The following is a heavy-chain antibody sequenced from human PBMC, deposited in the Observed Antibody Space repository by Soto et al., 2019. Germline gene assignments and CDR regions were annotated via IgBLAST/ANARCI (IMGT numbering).Heavy chain of an antibody. D-gene: IGHD2-2*01. CDR1: GGSISSYY. V-gene: IGHV4-59*01. J-gene: IGHJ6*03. Sequence: QVQLQESGPGLVKPSETLSLTCTVSGGSISSYYWSWIRQPPGKGLEWIGYIYYSGSTNYNPSLKSRVTISGNTSKNQVSLKLSSVTAADTAVYYCARAQRGYCSSTSCYLNYYYYYYMDVWGKGTTVTVSS. CDR3: ARAQRGYCSSTSCYLNYYYYYYMDV. CDR2: IYYSGST.